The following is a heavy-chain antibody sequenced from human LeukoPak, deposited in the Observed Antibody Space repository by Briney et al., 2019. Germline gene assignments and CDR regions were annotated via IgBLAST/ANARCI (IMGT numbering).Heavy chain of an antibody. D-gene: IGHD6-19*01. CDR3: ARLLGQWLVLGFDY. V-gene: IGHV4-39*01. CDR2: IYYSGST. J-gene: IGHJ4*02. CDR1: GGSISSSSYY. Sequence: PSETLSLTCTVSGGSISSSSYYWGWIRQPPGKGLEWIRSIYYSGSTYYNPSLKSRVTISVDTSKNQFSLKLSSVTAADTAVYYCARLLGQWLVLGFDYWGQGTLVTVSS.